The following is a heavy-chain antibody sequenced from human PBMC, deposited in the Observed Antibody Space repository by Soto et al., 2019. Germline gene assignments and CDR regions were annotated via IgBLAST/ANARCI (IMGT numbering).Heavy chain of an antibody. CDR2: ISSIGSTI. J-gene: IGHJ4*02. D-gene: IGHD3-22*01. CDR3: ARVRITMIVVAHAPALFDY. V-gene: IGHV3-11*01. CDR1: GFTFSDYY. Sequence: GGSLRLSCAASGFTFSDYYMSWIRQAPGKGLEWVSYISSIGSTIYYADSVKGRFTISRDNAKNSLYLQMNSLRAEDTAVYYCARVRITMIVVAHAPALFDYWGQGTLVTVSS.